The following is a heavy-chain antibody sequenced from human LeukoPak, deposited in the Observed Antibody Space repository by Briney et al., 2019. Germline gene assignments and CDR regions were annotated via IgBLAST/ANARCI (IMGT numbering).Heavy chain of an antibody. J-gene: IGHJ4*02. D-gene: IGHD5/OR15-5a*01. CDR2: VKEDGSEE. Sequence: GGSLRLSCAASGFTFSSHSMSWVRQAPGKGPEWVANVKEDGSEENYVDSVKGRFTISRDNAVKSLYLQMNSLRAEDTAVYFCARLSHYERSVYRPVDCWGQGTLVAVSS. CDR1: GFTFSSHS. V-gene: IGHV3-7*01. CDR3: ARLSHYERSVYRPVDC.